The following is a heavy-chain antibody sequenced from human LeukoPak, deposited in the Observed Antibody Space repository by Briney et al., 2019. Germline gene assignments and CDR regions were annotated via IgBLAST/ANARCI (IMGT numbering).Heavy chain of an antibody. CDR1: GGSFSGYY. J-gene: IGHJ4*02. CDR2: INHSGST. D-gene: IGHD3-22*01. Sequence: PSETLSLTCAVYGGSFSGYYWSWIRQPPGKGLAWIGEINHSGSTNYNPSLKSRVTISVDTSKNQFSLKLSSVTAADTAVYYCARGPIDSSGYYFPFDYWGQGTLVTVSS. CDR3: ARGPIDSSGYYFPFDY. V-gene: IGHV4-34*01.